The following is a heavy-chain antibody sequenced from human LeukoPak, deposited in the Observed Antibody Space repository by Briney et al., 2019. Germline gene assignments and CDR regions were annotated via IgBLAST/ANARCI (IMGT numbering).Heavy chain of an antibody. J-gene: IGHJ4*02. CDR1: GFTFDDYG. Sequence: GGSLRLSCAASGFTFDDYGMSWVRQAPGKGLEWVSGINWNGGSTGYADSVKGRFTISRDNAKNSLYLQMNSLRAEDTALYYCARGYGSGSYYKNPIDYWGQGTLVTVSS. CDR3: ARGYGSGSYYKNPIDY. CDR2: INWNGGST. V-gene: IGHV3-20*04. D-gene: IGHD3-10*01.